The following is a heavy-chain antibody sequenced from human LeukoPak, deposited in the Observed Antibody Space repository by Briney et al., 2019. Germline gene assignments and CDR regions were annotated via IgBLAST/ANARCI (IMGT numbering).Heavy chain of an antibody. J-gene: IGHJ3*02. CDR3: AKGPNYDILTGWRKTYNGFDI. Sequence: GGSLRLSCAASGFTFSSYGMHWVRQAPGKGLEWVAFIRYDGSNKYYADSVKGRFTISRDNSKNTLYLQMNSLRAEDTAVYYCAKGPNYDILTGWRKTYNGFDIWGQGTMVTVSS. CDR1: GFTFSSYG. V-gene: IGHV3-30*02. D-gene: IGHD3-9*01. CDR2: IRYDGSNK.